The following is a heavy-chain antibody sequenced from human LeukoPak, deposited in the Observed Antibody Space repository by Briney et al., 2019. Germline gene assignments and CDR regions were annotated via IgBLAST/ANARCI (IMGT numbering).Heavy chain of an antibody. D-gene: IGHD6-19*01. CDR3: ARVPKAVAGKREYYFDY. Sequence: ASVKVSRKASGYTFTSYDINWVRQATGQGLEWMGWMNPNSGNTGYAQKFQGRVTMTRNTSISTAYMELSSLRSEDTAVYYCARVPKAVAGKREYYFDYWGQGTLVTVSS. CDR2: MNPNSGNT. V-gene: IGHV1-8*01. CDR1: GYTFTSYD. J-gene: IGHJ4*02.